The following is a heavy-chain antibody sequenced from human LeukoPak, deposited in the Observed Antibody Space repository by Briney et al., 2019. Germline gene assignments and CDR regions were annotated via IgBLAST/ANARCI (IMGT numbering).Heavy chain of an antibody. V-gene: IGHV4-39*01. CDR1: GDSISTSNSY. D-gene: IGHD3-10*01. Sequence: SETLSLTCTVSGDSISTSNSYWGWIRQPPGKGLEWIGSIYYSGNTYYNASLKSRVTISVDTSKNQFSLKLTSVTAADTAVYYCARPMVRGVTLGYAFDIWGQGTMVTVSS. J-gene: IGHJ3*02. CDR2: IYYSGNT. CDR3: ARPMVRGVTLGYAFDI.